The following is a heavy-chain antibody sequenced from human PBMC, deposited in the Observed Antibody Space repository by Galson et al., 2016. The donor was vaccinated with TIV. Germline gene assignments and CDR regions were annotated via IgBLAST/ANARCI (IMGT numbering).Heavy chain of an antibody. V-gene: IGHV3-23*01. J-gene: IGHJ4*02. Sequence: SLRLSCAASSFTFSNYAMTWVRQAPGKGLEWVSTISDTGLSTYYADSVRGRFTISRDNSKSMLYLQMNSLRVEDTATYYCVQLRLDWGQGILVTVSS. CDR3: VQLRLD. CDR2: ISDTGLST. D-gene: IGHD5-18*01. CDR1: SFTFSNYA.